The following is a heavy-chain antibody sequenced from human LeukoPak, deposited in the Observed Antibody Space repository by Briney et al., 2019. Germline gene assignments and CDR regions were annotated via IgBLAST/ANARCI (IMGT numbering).Heavy chain of an antibody. D-gene: IGHD6-13*01. CDR3: AKTYTSSRAHYYYYYYMGV. CDR2: MSGSGSST. CDR1: EFTFSSYG. Sequence: GGTLRLSCAASEFTFSSYGMNWVRQAPGKGLEWVSGMSGSGSSTYYADSVKGRFTISRDNSKNTLYLQMSSLRAEDTAVYYCAKTYTSSRAHYYYYYYMGVWGKGTTVTISS. V-gene: IGHV3-23*01. J-gene: IGHJ6*03.